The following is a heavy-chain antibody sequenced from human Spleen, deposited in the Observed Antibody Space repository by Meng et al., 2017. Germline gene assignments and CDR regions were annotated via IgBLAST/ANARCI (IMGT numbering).Heavy chain of an antibody. J-gene: IGHJ4*02. Sequence: VRLQESGPGLVKPSQTLSLTCTVSGGSITSGSFYWSWIRQHPGKGLEWIGYIDYSGSTHYNPSLKSLIDISLDTSKHQFSLKLSSVTAADTAVYYCARGPTTMAHDFDYWGQGTLVTVSS. CDR2: IDYSGST. CDR1: GGSITSGSFY. D-gene: IGHD4-11*01. CDR3: ARGPTTMAHDFDY. V-gene: IGHV4-31*01.